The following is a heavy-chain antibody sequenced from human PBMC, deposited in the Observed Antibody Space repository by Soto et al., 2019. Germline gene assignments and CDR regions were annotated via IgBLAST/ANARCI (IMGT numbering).Heavy chain of an antibody. D-gene: IGHD2-15*01. Sequence: PGGSLRLSCAVSGFTFSSYAMHWVRQAPGKGLEWVATVSYDGSNQHYADSVKGRFTISRDNPKNTLHLQMNSLRAEDTAVYYCARDLRSTDCSGGSCYSYYYYGMDVWGQGTTVTVSS. CDR1: GFTFSSYA. J-gene: IGHJ6*02. CDR2: VSYDGSNQ. CDR3: ARDLRSTDCSGGSCYSYYYYGMDV. V-gene: IGHV3-30-3*01.